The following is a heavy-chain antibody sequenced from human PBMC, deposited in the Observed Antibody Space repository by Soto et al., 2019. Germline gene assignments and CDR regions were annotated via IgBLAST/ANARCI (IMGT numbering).Heavy chain of an antibody. CDR2: ISGGGDRT. CDR1: GFTFINYA. V-gene: IGHV3-23*01. J-gene: IGHJ2*01. CDR3: ARKVLGSTSRPDWWYFDL. Sequence: EVQLLESGGGLVQPGGSLRLSCVGSGFTFINYAMNWVRQTPGKGLEWVSGISGGGDRTFDADSVKGRFTISRDNSKNTVNLQMSSLRADDTAFYYGARKVLGSTSRPDWWYFDLWGRGTLVTVSS. D-gene: IGHD2-2*01.